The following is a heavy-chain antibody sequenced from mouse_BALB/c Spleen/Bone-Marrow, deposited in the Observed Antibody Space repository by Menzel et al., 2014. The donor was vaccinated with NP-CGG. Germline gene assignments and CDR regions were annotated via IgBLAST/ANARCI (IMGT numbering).Heavy chain of an antibody. Sequence: EVKLMESGGGLVKPGGSLKLSCAASGFTFSTYAMSWVRQTPEKRLEWVASIYSGGSTYYPDSVKGRFTISRDNARNILYLQMNSLRSEDTAMYYCARRYYGYWYFDVWGAGTTVTVSS. CDR1: GFTFSTYA. CDR3: ARRYYGYWYFDV. CDR2: IYSGGST. D-gene: IGHD1-1*01. J-gene: IGHJ1*01. V-gene: IGHV5-6-5*01.